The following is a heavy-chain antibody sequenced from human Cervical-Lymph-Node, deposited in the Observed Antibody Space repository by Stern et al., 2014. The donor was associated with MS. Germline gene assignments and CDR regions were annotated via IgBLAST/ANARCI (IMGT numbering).Heavy chain of an antibody. D-gene: IGHD3-3*01. V-gene: IGHV3-48*01. Sequence: EVQLVESGGGVVQPGGSVRVSCAASGFTFSSYSMNWVRQAPGQGLEWVAYIGASSGPLYYAESVKGRLTISTDTSKTSLYLQMNSLRAEDTAVYYCARDRVTIPSSSYHGVDVWGQGTTVTVSS. CDR1: GFTFSSYS. J-gene: IGHJ6*02. CDR2: IGASSGPL. CDR3: ARDRVTIPSSSYHGVDV.